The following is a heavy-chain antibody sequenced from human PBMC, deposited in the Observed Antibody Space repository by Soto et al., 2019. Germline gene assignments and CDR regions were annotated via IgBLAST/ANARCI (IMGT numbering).Heavy chain of an antibody. Sequence: EVQLVESGGGLIQPGGSPRLSCAVSGFSVSNNYMTWVRQAPGKGPEWVSVIYSGGSTFYADSVQGRFTISRDTSQNTLYLQMNSLRAEDTAVYYCVRQYSGSLDYWGQGTLVTVSS. CDR2: IYSGGST. J-gene: IGHJ4*02. V-gene: IGHV3-53*01. CDR1: GFSVSNNY. CDR3: VRQYSGSLDY. D-gene: IGHD1-26*01.